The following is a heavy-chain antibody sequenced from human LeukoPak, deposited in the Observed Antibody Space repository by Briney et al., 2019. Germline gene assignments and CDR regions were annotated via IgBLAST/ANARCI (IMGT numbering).Heavy chain of an antibody. CDR2: ISSSGSTI. D-gene: IGHD3-10*02. CDR3: AELGITMIGGV. V-gene: IGHV3-11*04. J-gene: IGHJ6*03. CDR1: GLTFSNAW. Sequence: GGSLRLSCAASGLTFSNAWMSWVRQAPGKGLEWVSYISSSGSTIYYADSVKGRFTISRDNAKNSLYLQMNGLRAEDTAVYYCAELGITMIGGVWGKGTTVTISS.